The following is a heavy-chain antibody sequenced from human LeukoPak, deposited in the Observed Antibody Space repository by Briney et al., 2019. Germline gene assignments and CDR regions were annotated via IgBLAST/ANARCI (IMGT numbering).Heavy chain of an antibody. J-gene: IGHJ4*02. CDR3: ARDCYSGYGFNCPGDY. CDR2: ISSNGGTT. D-gene: IGHD5-12*01. V-gene: IGHV3-64*01. Sequence: GGSLRLSCAASGFTFGRYAMHWVRQAPGKGLEYVSAISSNGGTTYYANSVKGRFTISRDNSKNTLYLQMGSLRTEDMAVYYCARDCYSGYGFNCPGDYWGQGTLVTVSS. CDR1: GFTFGRYA.